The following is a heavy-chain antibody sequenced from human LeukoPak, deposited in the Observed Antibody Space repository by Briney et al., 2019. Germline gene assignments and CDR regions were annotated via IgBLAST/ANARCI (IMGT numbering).Heavy chain of an antibody. D-gene: IGHD2-21*01. CDR3: AKVQRDIVVVIAIFTFDY. CDR2: ISWNSGSI. V-gene: IGHV3-9*01. Sequence: GGSLRLSCAASGFTFDDYAMHWVRQAPGKGLEWVSGISWNSGSIGYADSVKGRFTISRDNSKNTLYLQMNSLRAEDTAVYYCAKVQRDIVVVIAIFTFDYWGQGTLVTVSS. CDR1: GFTFDDYA. J-gene: IGHJ4*02.